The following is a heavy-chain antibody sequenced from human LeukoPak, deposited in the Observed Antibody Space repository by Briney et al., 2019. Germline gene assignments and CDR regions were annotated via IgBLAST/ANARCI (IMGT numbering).Heavy chain of an antibody. CDR2: INPNSGGT. CDR1: GYTFTVYY. D-gene: IGHD5-24*01. J-gene: IGHJ4*02. Sequence: ASVKVSCKASGYTFTVYYMHWVRQAPGQGLQWMGWINPNSGGTKYVQKFQGRVTMTRDTSISTAYMELNRLTSDDTAVYYCARDGGDGYNAHYFDYWGQGTLVTVSS. CDR3: ARDGGDGYNAHYFDY. V-gene: IGHV1-2*02.